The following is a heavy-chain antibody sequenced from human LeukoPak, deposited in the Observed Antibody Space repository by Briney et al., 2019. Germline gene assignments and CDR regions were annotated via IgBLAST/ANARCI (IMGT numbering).Heavy chain of an antibody. CDR3: AQGPPVFGMFAFQSFFDY. D-gene: IGHD3-10*02. Sequence: ASVKVSCKASGYTFTNYGISWVRQAPGRGLEWMGWISGYNGNTNYAQKFQDRVTMTTDSSTRTIYMDLRSLTSDDTAVYYCAQGPPVFGMFAFQSFFDYWGQGTLVTVSS. V-gene: IGHV1-18*01. CDR2: ISGYNGNT. J-gene: IGHJ4*02. CDR1: GYTFTNYG.